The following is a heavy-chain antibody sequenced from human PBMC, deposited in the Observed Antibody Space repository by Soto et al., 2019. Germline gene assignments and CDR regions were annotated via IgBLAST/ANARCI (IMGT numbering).Heavy chain of an antibody. D-gene: IGHD3-22*01. CDR2: INPSGGST. J-gene: IGHJ5*02. CDR3: ARGSLYLGSYDSSGYVFGVFGNWFDP. Sequence: GASVKVSCKASGYTFTSYYMHWVRQAKGQGLEWMGIINPSGGSTSYAQKFQGRVTMTRDTSTSTVYMELSSLRSEDTAVYYCARGSLYLGSYDSSGYVFGVFGNWFDPWGQGTLVTVSS. V-gene: IGHV1-46*01. CDR1: GYTFTSYY.